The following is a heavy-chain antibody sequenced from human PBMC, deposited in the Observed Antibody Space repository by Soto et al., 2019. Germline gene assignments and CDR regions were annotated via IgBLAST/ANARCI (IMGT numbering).Heavy chain of an antibody. CDR2: ISYDGRTS. Sequence: QVQLVESGGGVVQPGTSLRLSCAASGITFSAFAMHWVRQAPGKGLEWVARISYDGRTSSNADSVKGRFTISRDNSRSTLYLQINSLRTEDTAMYYCVRDYNDGSGRFDYWGQGALVTVSS. D-gene: IGHD3-22*01. V-gene: IGHV3-30*04. CDR1: GITFSAFA. CDR3: VRDYNDGSGRFDY. J-gene: IGHJ4*02.